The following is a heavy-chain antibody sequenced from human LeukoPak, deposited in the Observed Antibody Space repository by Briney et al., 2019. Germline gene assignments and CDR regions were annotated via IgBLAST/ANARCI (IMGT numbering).Heavy chain of an antibody. CDR2: IYYSGST. V-gene: IGHV4-39*01. CDR1: GGPISSSSYY. D-gene: IGHD3-22*01. J-gene: IGHJ4*02. Sequence: SETLSLTCTVSGGPISSSSYYWGWIRQPPGKGLEWIGSIYYSGSTYYNPSLKSRVTISVDTSKNQFSLKLSSVTAADTAVYYCARHGDYDSSGYSSYWGQGTLVTVSS. CDR3: ARHGDYDSSGYSSY.